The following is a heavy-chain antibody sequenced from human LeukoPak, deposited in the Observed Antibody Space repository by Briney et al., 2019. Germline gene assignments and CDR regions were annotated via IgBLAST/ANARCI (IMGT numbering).Heavy chain of an antibody. D-gene: IGHD3-10*01. V-gene: IGHV3-30-3*01. J-gene: IGHJ6*02. CDR3: ARGRLRYYYGSGSLNGYYYGMDV. Sequence: GESLKISCTASGFTFSSYAMHWVRQAPGKGLEWVAVISYDGSNKYYADSVKGRFTISRDNSKNTLYLQMNSLRAEDTAVYYCARGRLRYYYGSGSLNGYYYGMDVWGQGTTVTVSS. CDR1: GFTFSSYA. CDR2: ISYDGSNK.